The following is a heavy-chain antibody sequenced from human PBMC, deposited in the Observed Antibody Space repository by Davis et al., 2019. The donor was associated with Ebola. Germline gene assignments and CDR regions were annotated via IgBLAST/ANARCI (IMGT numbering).Heavy chain of an antibody. CDR3: AKDFTPLYYGYYMDV. D-gene: IGHD3-10*01. CDR2: VNSGGSGT. J-gene: IGHJ6*03. V-gene: IGHV3-23*03. CDR1: GFSFSSYA. Sequence: PGGSLRLSCAASGFSFSSYAMSWVRQAPGRGLEWVSSVNSGGSGTYYADPVKGRFTISRDNSKNMLYLQLNSLRGDDTAVYFCAKDFTPLYYGYYMDVWGNGTMVTVSS.